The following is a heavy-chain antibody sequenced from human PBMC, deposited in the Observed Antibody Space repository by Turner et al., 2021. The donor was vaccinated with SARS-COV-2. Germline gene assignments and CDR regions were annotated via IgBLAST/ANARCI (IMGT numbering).Heavy chain of an antibody. J-gene: IGHJ6*02. CDR1: GVTVSSNY. V-gene: IGHV3-53*01. CDR2: IYSGGST. CDR3: ARGGHYYYGLDV. D-gene: IGHD3-10*01. Sequence: EVQLVESGGGLIQPGGSLRLSCAASGVTVSSNYTSWVRQAPGKGLEWVSVIYSGGSTFYSDSVKGRFTISRDNSKNTLYLQMNSLRAEDTAVYYCARGGHYYYGLDVWGQGTTVTVSS.